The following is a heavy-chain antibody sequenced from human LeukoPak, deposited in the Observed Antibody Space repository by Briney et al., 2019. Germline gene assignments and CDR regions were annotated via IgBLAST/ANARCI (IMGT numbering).Heavy chain of an antibody. D-gene: IGHD5-18*01. CDR3: ARDLGIQLWLPDY. Sequence: ASVKVSCKASGGTFSSYAISWVRQAPGQGLEWMGRIIPILGIANYAQKFQGRVTITADKSTSTAYMELSSLRSEDTAVYYCARDLGIQLWLPDYWGQGTLVTVSS. CDR1: GGTFSSYA. J-gene: IGHJ4*02. V-gene: IGHV1-69*04. CDR2: IIPILGIA.